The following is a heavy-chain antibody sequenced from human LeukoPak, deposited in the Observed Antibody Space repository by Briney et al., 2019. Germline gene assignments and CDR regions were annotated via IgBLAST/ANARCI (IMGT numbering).Heavy chain of an antibody. CDR3: ATVAVIRGVTYFDY. D-gene: IGHD3-10*01. V-gene: IGHV4-59*01. J-gene: IGHJ4*02. CDR2: LFYSGST. Sequence: SETLSLACTVSGGSISSYYWSWIRQPPGKGLEWIAYLFYSGSTDYNPSLESRVTISVDTSKNQFSLKLRSVTAADTAVYYCATVAVIRGVTYFDYWGQGTLVTVSS. CDR1: GGSISSYY.